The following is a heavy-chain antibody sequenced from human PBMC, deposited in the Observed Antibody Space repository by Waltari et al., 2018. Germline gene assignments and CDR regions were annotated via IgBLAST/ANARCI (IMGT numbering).Heavy chain of an antibody. CDR1: GFIFNDYA. CDR2: IIAVGDTT. Sequence: EVQLLESGGGLIQPGGSLRISCEVSGFIFNDYAMSWVRQAPGKGLVWVSSIIAVGDTTYYAASVKGRFTSSRDDSRKTLYLQMNSLRADDTALYYCAKTRDSGYHYGMDVWGQGTTVTVSS. D-gene: IGHD3-22*01. J-gene: IGHJ6*01. V-gene: IGHV3-23*01. CDR3: AKTRDSGYHYGMDV.